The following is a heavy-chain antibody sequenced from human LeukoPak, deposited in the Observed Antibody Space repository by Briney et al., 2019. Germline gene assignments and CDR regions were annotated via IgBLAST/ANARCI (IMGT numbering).Heavy chain of an antibody. V-gene: IGHV1-18*01. CDR3: ARASVHYDILTGYYRSNWFDP. Sequence: GASVKVSFKASGYTFTSYGISWVRQAPGQGLEWMGWISAYNGNTNYAQKLQGRVTMTTDTSTSTAYMELRSLRSDDTAVYYCARASVHYDILTGYYRSNWFDPWGQGTLVTVSS. CDR2: ISAYNGNT. J-gene: IGHJ5*02. D-gene: IGHD3-9*01. CDR1: GYTFTSYG.